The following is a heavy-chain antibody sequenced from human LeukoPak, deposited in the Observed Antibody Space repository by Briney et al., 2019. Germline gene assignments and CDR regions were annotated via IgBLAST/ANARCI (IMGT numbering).Heavy chain of an antibody. Sequence: SETLSLTCTVSGGSISSSSYYWGWIRQPPGKGLEWIGSIYYSGSTYYNPSLKSRVTISVDRSKNQFSLKLSSVTAADTAVYYCARGPSGYYTDYFDYWGQGTLVTVSS. CDR3: ARGPSGYYTDYFDY. V-gene: IGHV4-39*07. J-gene: IGHJ4*02. CDR2: IYYSGST. CDR1: GGSISSSSYY. D-gene: IGHD3-3*01.